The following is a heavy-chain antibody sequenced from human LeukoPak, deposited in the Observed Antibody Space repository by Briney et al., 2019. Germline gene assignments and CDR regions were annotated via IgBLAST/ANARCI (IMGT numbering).Heavy chain of an antibody. D-gene: IGHD3-16*01. V-gene: IGHV4-39*01. Sequence: SDTPSLTCTVSGGSISSSSYYWGWSRPPPGKGLGWIGSIYYSGSTYYNPSLKSRVTISVDTSKNQFSLKRSSVTAADTAVYYCARWGTGPTAFDYWGQGTLVTVSS. CDR2: IYYSGST. J-gene: IGHJ4*02. CDR1: GGSISSSSYY. CDR3: ARWGTGPTAFDY.